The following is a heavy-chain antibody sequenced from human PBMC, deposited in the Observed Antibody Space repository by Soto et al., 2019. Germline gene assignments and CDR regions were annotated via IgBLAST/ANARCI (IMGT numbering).Heavy chain of an antibody. V-gene: IGHV4-39*01. D-gene: IGHD6-13*01. CDR3: ARIAAAGSGGDY. J-gene: IGHJ4*02. Sequence: SETLSLTCTVSGGSISSSSYYWGWIRQPPGKGLEWIGSIYYSGSSYYNTSLKSRVTISVDTSKKEFSLELSSVNHAHQAVYYCARIAAAGSGGDYWGQGNLVPASS. CDR1: GGSISSSSYY. CDR2: IYYSGSS.